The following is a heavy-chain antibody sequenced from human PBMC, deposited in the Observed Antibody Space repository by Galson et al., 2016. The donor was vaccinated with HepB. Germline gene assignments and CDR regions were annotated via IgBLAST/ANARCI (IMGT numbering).Heavy chain of an antibody. CDR2: IDPRDPYT. V-gene: IGHV5-10-1*01. D-gene: IGHD5-24*01. J-gene: IGHJ4*02. CDR1: GYSFTNYW. CDR3: ARHAKEMARTRLDH. Sequence: QSGAEVTKPGESLRISCKASGYSFTNYWIIWVRQMPGKALEWMGRIDPRDPYTNYRPSLQGHVTISADNSISTAYLQWSSLKASDTAMYYCARHAKEMARTRLDHWGQGTLVTVSS.